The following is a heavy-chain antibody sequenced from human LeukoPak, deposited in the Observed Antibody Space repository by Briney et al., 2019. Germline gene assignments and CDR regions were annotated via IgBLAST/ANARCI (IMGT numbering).Heavy chain of an antibody. CDR3: AREGGTYYDILTGYYQRYYFDY. V-gene: IGHV3-48*03. J-gene: IGHJ4*02. CDR2: ISSSGSTI. D-gene: IGHD3-9*01. CDR1: GFTFSSYE. Sequence: PGGSLRLSCAASGFTFSSYEMNWVRQAPGKGLEWVSYISSSGSTIYYADSVKGRFTISRDNAKNSLYLQMNSLRAEDTAVYYCAREGGTYYDILTGYYQRYYFDYWGQGTLVTVSS.